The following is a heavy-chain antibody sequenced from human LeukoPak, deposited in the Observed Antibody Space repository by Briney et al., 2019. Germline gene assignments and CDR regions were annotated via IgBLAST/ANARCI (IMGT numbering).Heavy chain of an antibody. D-gene: IGHD3-3*01. CDR2: IDSDGSST. CDR3: VKSRRDFGSGLDY. CDR1: GFTFSSYW. J-gene: IGHJ4*02. V-gene: IGHV3-74*01. Sequence: GGSLRLSCAASGFTFSSYWMHWVRQVPGKGLVWVSRIDSDGSSTSYADSVKGRFTISRDNAKNSLYLQMNSLRAEDMALYYCVKSRRDFGSGLDYWGQGTLVTVSS.